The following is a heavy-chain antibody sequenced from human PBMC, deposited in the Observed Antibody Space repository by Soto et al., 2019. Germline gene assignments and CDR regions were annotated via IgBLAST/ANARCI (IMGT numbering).Heavy chain of an antibody. D-gene: IGHD6-6*01. J-gene: IGHJ4*02. V-gene: IGHV4-38-2*01. CDR3: VRVYGRSSCFFDS. CDR2: IYHSGTT. Sequence: PSETLSLTCGVSGYSLTSGYHWGWIGQPPGKGLEWIWTIYHSGTTYYNPSLMSRVTMSVDTSKNQFSLKVTSATAADTAVYFCVRVYGRSSCFFDSWGQGTLVTVSS. CDR1: GYSLTSGYH.